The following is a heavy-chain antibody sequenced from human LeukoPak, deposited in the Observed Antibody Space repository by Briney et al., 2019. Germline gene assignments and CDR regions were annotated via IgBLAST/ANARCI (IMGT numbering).Heavy chain of an antibody. V-gene: IGHV1-24*01. CDR2: FDPEDGET. D-gene: IGHD4-11*01. CDR1: GYTLTELS. J-gene: IGHJ4*02. CDR3: ARIGKQGYSNSSVYFDY. Sequence: ASVKVSCKVSGYTLTELSMHWVRQAPGKGPEWMGGFDPEDGETIYAQKFQGRVTMTEDTSTDTAYMELSSLRSEDTAVYYCARIGKQGYSNSSVYFDYWGQGTLVTVSS.